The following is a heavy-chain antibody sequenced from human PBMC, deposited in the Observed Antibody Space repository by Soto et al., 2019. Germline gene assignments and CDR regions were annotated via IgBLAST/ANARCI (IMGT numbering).Heavy chain of an antibody. V-gene: IGHV3-23*01. CDR1: GFTFSSYA. CDR3: AKDSHYDYVWGSYRYWAFDI. D-gene: IGHD3-16*02. J-gene: IGHJ3*02. Sequence: GGSLRLSCAASGFTFSSYAMSWVRQAPGKGLEWVSAMSGSGGSTYYADSVKGRFTISRDNSKNTLYLQMNSLRAEDTAVYYCAKDSHYDYVWGSYRYWAFDIWGQGTMVTVSS. CDR2: MSGSGGST.